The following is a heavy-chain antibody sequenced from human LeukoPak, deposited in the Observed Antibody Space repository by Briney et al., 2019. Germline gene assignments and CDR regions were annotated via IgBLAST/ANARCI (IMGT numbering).Heavy chain of an antibody. CDR1: GGSISSSSVY. CDR2: ISYSGSTT. D-gene: IGHD1-14*01. J-gene: IGHJ6*02. V-gene: IGHV4-39*02. Sequence: SETLSLTCTVSGGSISSSSVYWGWIRQPPGKGLEWIATISYSGSTTSYNPSLKGRVTISVDTSKNQFSLKLNSVTAADTAVYYCARDPELATPYYYGIDVWGQGITVTVSS. CDR3: ARDPELATPYYYGIDV.